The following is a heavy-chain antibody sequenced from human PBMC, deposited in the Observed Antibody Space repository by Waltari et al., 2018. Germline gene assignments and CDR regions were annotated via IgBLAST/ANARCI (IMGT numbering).Heavy chain of an antibody. J-gene: IGHJ4*02. CDR2: RSQAGRAK. CDR3: ARVAWGLGQDN. Sequence: EVQLVESGGGLVQPGGALRLSCAASGFRFSDFWMSWVRQAPEKGLGWVATRSQAGRAKLYVDSVRGRFTVSRYNAKNSLFLQMNSLRAEDTAVYYCARVAWGLGQDNWGQGTLVTVSS. D-gene: IGHD3-16*01. V-gene: IGHV3-7*03. CDR1: GFRFSDFW.